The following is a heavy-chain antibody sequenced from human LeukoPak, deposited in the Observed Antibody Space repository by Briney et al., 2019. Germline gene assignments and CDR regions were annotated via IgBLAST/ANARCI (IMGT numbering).Heavy chain of an antibody. CDR1: GFSFSRFW. D-gene: IGHD1-1*01. Sequence: PGGSLRLSCAASGFSFSRFWMTWVRQAPGKGLEWVASIKEDGGEMYYVDSVKGRFTISRDNAKNSLYLQMNSLRAEDTALYYCARHSPLWNYWGQGTLVTVSS. CDR3: ARHSPLWNY. CDR2: IKEDGGEM. J-gene: IGHJ4*02. V-gene: IGHV3-7*04.